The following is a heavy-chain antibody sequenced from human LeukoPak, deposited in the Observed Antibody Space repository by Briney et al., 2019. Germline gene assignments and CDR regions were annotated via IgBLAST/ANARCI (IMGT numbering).Heavy chain of an antibody. V-gene: IGHV3-7*05. CDR1: GFTFSNHW. J-gene: IGHJ4*02. CDR3: AKGNLRGPPPNIDY. Sequence: PGGSLRLSCAASGFTFSNHWMSWVRQAPGKGLEWVANIKEDGSEKNYVDSVKGRFNISRDNAKNSVYLQMNSLRAEDTAVYYCAKGNLRGPPPNIDYWGQGTLVTVSS. CDR2: IKEDGSEK. D-gene: IGHD5/OR15-5a*01.